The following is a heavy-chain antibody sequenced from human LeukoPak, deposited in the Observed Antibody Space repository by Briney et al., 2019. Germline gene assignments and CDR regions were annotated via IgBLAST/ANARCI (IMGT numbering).Heavy chain of an antibody. J-gene: IGHJ6*02. CDR2: IIPIFGTA. V-gene: IGHV1-69*06. D-gene: IGHD3-9*01. Sequence: SVKVSCKASGGTFSSYAISWVRQAPGQGLEWMGGIIPIFGTANYAQKFQGRVTITADKSTSTAYMELSSLRSEDTAVYYCARARLTGYYKGYYYYGMDVWGQGTTVTVSS. CDR1: GGTFSSYA. CDR3: ARARLTGYYKGYYYYGMDV.